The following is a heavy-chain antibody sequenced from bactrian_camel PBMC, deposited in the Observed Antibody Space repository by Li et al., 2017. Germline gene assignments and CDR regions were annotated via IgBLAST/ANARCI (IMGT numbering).Heavy chain of an antibody. CDR2: IYTGTGST. D-gene: IGHD2*01. J-gene: IGHJ4*01. CDR1: ENTRETYS. Sequence: HVQLVESGGGSVLAGGSLTLSCTSRENTRETYSMGWFRRAPGKKYEGVAVIYTGTGSTYYADSVRGRFTIAQDNAKNTLSLQMNSLKPEDTAVYYCAAGTPYSGQCGKWSGDFPYVGQGTQVTV. V-gene: IGHV3S54*01.